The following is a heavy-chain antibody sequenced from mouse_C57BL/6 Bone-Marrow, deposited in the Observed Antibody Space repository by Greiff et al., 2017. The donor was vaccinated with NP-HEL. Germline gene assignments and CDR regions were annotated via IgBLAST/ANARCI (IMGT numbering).Heavy chain of an antibody. Sequence: EVKLMESGGGLVQPGGSLKLSCAASGFTFSDYYMYWVRQTPEKRLEWVAYISNGGGSTYYPDTVKGRFTISRDNAKSTLYLQMSRLKSEDTALYYCARQYFDVWGTGTTVTVSS. CDR3: ARQYFDV. CDR2: ISNGGGST. CDR1: GFTFSDYY. J-gene: IGHJ1*03. V-gene: IGHV5-12*01.